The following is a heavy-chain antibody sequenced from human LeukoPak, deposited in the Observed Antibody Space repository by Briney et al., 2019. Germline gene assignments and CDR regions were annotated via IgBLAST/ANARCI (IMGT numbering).Heavy chain of an antibody. V-gene: IGHV5-51*01. J-gene: IGHJ4*02. CDR1: GYSFTSYW. D-gene: IGHD4/OR15-4a*01. CDR2: IYPSDSDT. Sequence: GESLKISCKGSGYSFTSYWIGWVRQMPGKGLEWMGIIYPSDSDTRYSPSFQGQVTISVDKSISTAYVQWSSLQASDTAMYYCARRVLDYFEHWGQGTLVTVSS. CDR3: ARRVLDYFEH.